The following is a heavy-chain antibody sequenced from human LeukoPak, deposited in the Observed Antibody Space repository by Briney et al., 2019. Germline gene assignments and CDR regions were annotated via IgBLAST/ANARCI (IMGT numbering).Heavy chain of an antibody. D-gene: IGHD2-21*02. CDR1: GGSMSSYY. CDR2: ISYSGST. CDR3: ARSGVTALSWVDR. Sequence: KPSETLSLTCTVSGGSMSSYYWSWIRQPPGKGLEWIGYISYSGSTNYNPSLKSRITITVDTSKNQFSLKLSSVTAADTAVYYCARSGVTALSWVDRWGQGTLVTVSS. V-gene: IGHV4-59*08. J-gene: IGHJ5*02.